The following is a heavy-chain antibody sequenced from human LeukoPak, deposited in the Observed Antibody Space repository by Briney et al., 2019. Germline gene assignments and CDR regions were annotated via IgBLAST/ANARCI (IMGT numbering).Heavy chain of an antibody. V-gene: IGHV3-23*01. Sequence: LSLTCTVSGGSISSGGYYWSWVRQAPGKGLEWVSAISGSGGSTYYADSVKGRFTISRDNSKNTLYLQMNSLRAEDTAVYYCASTYEWLLLRGLYFDYWGQGTLVTVSS. D-gene: IGHD3-22*01. J-gene: IGHJ4*02. CDR3: ASTYEWLLLRGLYFDY. CDR2: ISGSGGST. CDR1: GGSISSGGYY.